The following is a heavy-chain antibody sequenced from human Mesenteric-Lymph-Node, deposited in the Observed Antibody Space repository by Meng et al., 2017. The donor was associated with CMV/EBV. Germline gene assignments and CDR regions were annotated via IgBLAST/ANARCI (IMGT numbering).Heavy chain of an antibody. Sequence: GGSLRLSCAASGFTFSSYSMNWVRRAPGKGLEWVSSITSSSVYIYYADSVKGRFTVSRDNAKNSLYLQMNSLRAEDTAVYYCARPPYSSSWYYFDYWGQGTLVTVSS. CDR2: ITSSSVYI. CDR3: ARPPYSSSWYYFDY. V-gene: IGHV3-21*01. D-gene: IGHD6-13*01. CDR1: GFTFSSYS. J-gene: IGHJ4*02.